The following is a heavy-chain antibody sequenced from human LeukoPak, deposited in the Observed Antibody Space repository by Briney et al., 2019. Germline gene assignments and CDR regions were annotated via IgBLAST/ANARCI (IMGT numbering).Heavy chain of an antibody. J-gene: IGHJ3*02. CDR3: ARPLPDCSSTSCYDALDI. CDR2: IYYSGST. CDR1: GGSISSGDYY. V-gene: IGHV4-30-4*08. D-gene: IGHD2-2*01. Sequence: PSETLSLTCTVSGGSISSGDYYWRWIRQRPGKGLEWIGYIYYSGSTYYNPSLKSRVTISVDTSKNQFSLKLSSVTAADTAVYYCARPLPDCSSTSCYDALDIWGQGTMVSVSS.